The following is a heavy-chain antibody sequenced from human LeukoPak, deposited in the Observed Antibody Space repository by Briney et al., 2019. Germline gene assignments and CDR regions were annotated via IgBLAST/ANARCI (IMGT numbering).Heavy chain of an antibody. CDR2: IYYTGST. D-gene: IGHD5-12*01. V-gene: IGHV4-59*11. J-gene: IGHJ4*02. CDR1: GASISSHY. CDR3: ARVSAVATSFDY. Sequence: SETLSLTCTVSGASISSHYWSWIRQPPGKGLEWIGYIYYTGSTNYNPSLKSRVTISLDTSKNQFSLKLSSVTAADTAVYYCARVSAVATSFDYWGQGNPGHRLL.